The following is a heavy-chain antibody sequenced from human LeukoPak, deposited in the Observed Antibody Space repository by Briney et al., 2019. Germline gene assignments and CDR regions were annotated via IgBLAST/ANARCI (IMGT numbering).Heavy chain of an antibody. CDR1: GGSFSGYY. CDR2: INHSGST. V-gene: IGHV4-34*01. Sequence: KPSETLSLTCAVYGGSFSGYYWSWIRQPPGKGLEWIGEINHSGSTNYNPSLQSRVTISVDTSKSQFSLKLSSVTAADTAVYYCARRSSGYYYGFDYWGQGTLVTVSS. J-gene: IGHJ4*02. D-gene: IGHD3-22*01. CDR3: ARRSSGYYYGFDY.